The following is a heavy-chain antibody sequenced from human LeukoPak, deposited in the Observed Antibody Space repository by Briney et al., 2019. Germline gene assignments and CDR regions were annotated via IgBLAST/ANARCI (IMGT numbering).Heavy chain of an antibody. V-gene: IGHV3-9*01. CDR3: AAASTVVHY. CDR2: ISWNSGSI. J-gene: IGHJ4*02. CDR1: GFTFDDYA. Sequence: GRSLRLSCAASGFTFDDYAMHWVRHAPGKGLEWVSGISWNSGSIGYADSVKGRFTISRDNAKNSLYLQMNSLRAEDTALYYCAAASTVVHYWGQGTLVTVSS. D-gene: IGHD4-23*01.